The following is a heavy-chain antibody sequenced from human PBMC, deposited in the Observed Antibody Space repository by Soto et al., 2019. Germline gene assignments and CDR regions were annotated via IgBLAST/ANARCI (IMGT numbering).Heavy chain of an antibody. V-gene: IGHV3-30-3*01. D-gene: IGHD1-26*01. CDR1: GFTVSAYT. CDR3: ARWEHPLFDY. CDR2: ISSDGNNK. Sequence: QVQLVESGGGVVQPGRSLRLSCAASGFTVSAYTMHWVRQAPGKGLEWVAVISSDGNNKYYTDSVKGRFTISRDTSTNTLYLQMNSLRAEDTALYYCARWEHPLFDYWGQGTLVTVSS. J-gene: IGHJ4*02.